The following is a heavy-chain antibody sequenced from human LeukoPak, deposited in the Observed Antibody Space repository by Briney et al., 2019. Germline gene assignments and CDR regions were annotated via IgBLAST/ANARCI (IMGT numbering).Heavy chain of an antibody. CDR2: IIPIFGTA. V-gene: IGHV1-69*13. Sequence: VASVKVSCKASGYTFTGYYMHWVRQAPGQGLEWMGGIIPIFGTANYAQKFQGRVTITADESTSTTYMELSSLRSEDTAVYYCASGYSSGWYWGQGTLVTVSS. CDR1: GYTFTGYY. J-gene: IGHJ4*02. CDR3: ASGYSSGWY. D-gene: IGHD6-19*01.